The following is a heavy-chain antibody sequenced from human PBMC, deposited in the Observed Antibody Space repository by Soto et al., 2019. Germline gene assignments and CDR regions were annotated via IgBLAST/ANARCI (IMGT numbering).Heavy chain of an antibody. D-gene: IGHD2-15*01. CDR3: ARARCSGGSCYQDY. CDR2: IIPILGIA. V-gene: IGHV1-69*02. Sequence: GASVKVSCKASGGTFSSYTSSWVRQAPGQGLEWMGRIIPILGIANYAQKFQGRVTITADKSTSTAYMELSSLRSEDTAVYYCARARCSGGSCYQDYWGQGTLVTVSS. CDR1: GGTFSSYT. J-gene: IGHJ4*02.